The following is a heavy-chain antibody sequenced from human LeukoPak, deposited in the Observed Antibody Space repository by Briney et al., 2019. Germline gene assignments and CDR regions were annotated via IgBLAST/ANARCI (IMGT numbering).Heavy chain of an antibody. CDR1: GYTLTELS. D-gene: IGHD6-25*01. Sequence: ASVKVSCKVSGYTLTELSMHWVRQAPGKGLEWMGGFDPEDGETIYAQKFQGRVTMTEDTSTDTAYMELSSLRSDDTAVYYCARPYAAAPLDAFDIWGQGTMVTVSS. CDR3: ARPYAAAPLDAFDI. CDR2: FDPEDGET. J-gene: IGHJ3*02. V-gene: IGHV1-24*01.